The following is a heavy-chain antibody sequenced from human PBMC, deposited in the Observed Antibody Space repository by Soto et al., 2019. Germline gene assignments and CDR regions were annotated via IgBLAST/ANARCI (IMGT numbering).Heavy chain of an antibody. CDR3: PREFPDYESSDSYFDD. Sequence: SQTLSLTCAISGDSVSRNSAAWNWIRQSPSRGLEWLGRTYYRSKWYNDYAVPVKSRITVTPDTSKNQFPLQLKSVTPEDTAVYYCPREFPDYESSDSYFDDWGQGALVTVS. V-gene: IGHV6-1*01. CDR2: TYYRSKWYN. CDR1: GDSVSRNSAA. D-gene: IGHD3-22*01. J-gene: IGHJ4*02.